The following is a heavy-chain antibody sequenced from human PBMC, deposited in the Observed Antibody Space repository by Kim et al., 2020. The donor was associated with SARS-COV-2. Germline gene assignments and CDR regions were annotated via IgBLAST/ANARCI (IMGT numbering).Heavy chain of an antibody. D-gene: IGHD3-10*01. CDR2: IYYSGST. V-gene: IGHV4-59*01. CDR1: GGSISSYY. CDR3: ARAGYYGSGSHSNFPIWYFDL. Sequence: SETLSLTCTVSGGSISSYYWSWIRQPPGKGLEWIGYIYYSGSTNYNPSLKSRVTISVDTSKNQFSLKLSSVTAADTAVYYCARAGYYGSGSHSNFPIWYFDLWGRGPLVTVSS. J-gene: IGHJ2*01.